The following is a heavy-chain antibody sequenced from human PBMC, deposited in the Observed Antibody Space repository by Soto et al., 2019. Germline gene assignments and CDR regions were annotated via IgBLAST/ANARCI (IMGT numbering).Heavy chain of an antibody. J-gene: IGHJ5*02. CDR3: AREADILNWFDP. D-gene: IGHD3-9*01. CDR2: INSDGSRT. Sequence: GGSLRLSCAASGFTFSSYWMYWVRQAPGKGLAWVSGINSDGSRTIYADSVKGRFTISRDNAKNTLYLQMNSLRAEDMAVYYCAREADILNWFDPWGKGTLVTVSS. V-gene: IGHV3-74*01. CDR1: GFTFSSYW.